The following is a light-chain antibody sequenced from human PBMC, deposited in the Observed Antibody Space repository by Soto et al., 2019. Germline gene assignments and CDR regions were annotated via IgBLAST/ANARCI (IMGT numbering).Light chain of an antibody. V-gene: IGKV1-39*01. Sequence: DIQMTQSPSSLSASVGDRVTITCRASQSIDTSLNWYQQKPGKAPELLIYAASSLQSGVPSRFSGSGSGTDFTLTISSLQPEDFATYYCQQSHRTFGQGTKLEIK. CDR3: QQSHRT. J-gene: IGKJ2*01. CDR2: AAS. CDR1: QSIDTS.